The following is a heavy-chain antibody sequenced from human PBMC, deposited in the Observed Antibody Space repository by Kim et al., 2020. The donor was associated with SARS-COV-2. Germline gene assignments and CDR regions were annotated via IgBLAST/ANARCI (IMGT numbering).Heavy chain of an antibody. J-gene: IGHJ3*02. V-gene: IGHV3-23*03. CDR3: AITAAGHAFDI. Sequence: GGSLRLSCAASGFTFSSYAMSWVRQAPGKGLEWVSVIYSGGSSTYYADSVKGRFTISRDNSKNTLYPQMNSLRAEDTAVYYCAITAAGHAFDIWGQGTMVTVSS. CDR1: GFTFSSYA. D-gene: IGHD6-13*01. CDR2: IYSGGSST.